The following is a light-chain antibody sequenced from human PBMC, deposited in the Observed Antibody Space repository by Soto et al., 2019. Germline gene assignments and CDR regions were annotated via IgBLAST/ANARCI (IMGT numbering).Light chain of an antibody. V-gene: IGKV3-15*01. CDR3: QQLNSYPIT. J-gene: IGKJ5*01. CDR1: QSVSSN. CDR2: GAS. Sequence: EVVTTQSPDTLSVSPGERATLSCRASQSVSSNLAWYQQKLGQAPRLLIYGASTRATDIPPRFSGSGSGTEFTLTISSLQPEDFATYYCQQLNSYPITFGQGALLEI.